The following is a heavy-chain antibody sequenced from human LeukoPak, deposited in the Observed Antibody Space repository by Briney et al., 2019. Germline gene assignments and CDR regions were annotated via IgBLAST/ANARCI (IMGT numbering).Heavy chain of an antibody. V-gene: IGHV3-23*01. Sequence: GGSLRLSCAASGFTFSSYGMSWVRQAPGKGLEWVSGISRSGGSTYYADSVKGRFTISRDNSKNTLYLQMNSLRAEDTAVYYCAKDYQVPTAPFDYWGQGTLVTVSS. J-gene: IGHJ4*02. CDR1: GFTFSSYG. CDR2: ISRSGGST. CDR3: AKDYQVPTAPFDY. D-gene: IGHD2-2*01.